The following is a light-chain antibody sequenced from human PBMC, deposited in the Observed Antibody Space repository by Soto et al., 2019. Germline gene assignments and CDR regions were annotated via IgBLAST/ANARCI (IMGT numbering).Light chain of an antibody. Sequence: QSALTQPASVSGSPGQSITSSCTGTSSDVGGYKYVSWYQQHPDKAPKLIIFEVSNRPSGISSSFSGSKSGNTAALTISGLQAEDEADYYCASYTSSGTSVIFGRGTKLTVL. CDR1: SSDVGGYKY. J-gene: IGLJ2*01. CDR2: EVS. CDR3: ASYTSSGTSVI. V-gene: IGLV2-14*01.